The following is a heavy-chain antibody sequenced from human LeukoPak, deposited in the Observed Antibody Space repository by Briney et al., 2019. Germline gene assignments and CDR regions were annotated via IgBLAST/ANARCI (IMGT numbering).Heavy chain of an antibody. J-gene: IGHJ4*02. V-gene: IGHV3-23*01. CDR2: ISFSGANS. CDR1: GFTFSDSA. CDR3: VRGATNYYDSSGYYYYFDY. Sequence: GGSLRLSCAASGFTFSDSAMTWVRQAPGKGLDWVSLISFSGANSYYADSVKGRFTISRDNSKDTLFLQMNSLRAEDTAVYYCVRGATNYYDSSGYYYYFDYWGQGTLVTVSS. D-gene: IGHD3-22*01.